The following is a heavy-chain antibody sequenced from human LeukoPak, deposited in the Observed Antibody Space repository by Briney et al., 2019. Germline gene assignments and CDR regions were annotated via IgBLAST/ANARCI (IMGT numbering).Heavy chain of an antibody. CDR3: ARDRYYYDSSGYTQLDY. D-gene: IGHD3-22*01. CDR2: IYTSGST. V-gene: IGHV4-4*07. CDR1: GGSISSYY. Sequence: SETLSLTCTVSGGSISSYYWSWIRQPAGKGLEWIGRIYTSGSTNYNPSLKSRVTMSVDTSKNQFSLKLSSVTAADTAVYYCARDRYYYDSSGYTQLDYWGQGTLVTVSS. J-gene: IGHJ4*02.